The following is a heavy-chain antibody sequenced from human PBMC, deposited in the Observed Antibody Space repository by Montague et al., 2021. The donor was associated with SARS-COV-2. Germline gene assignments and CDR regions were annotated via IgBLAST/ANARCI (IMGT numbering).Heavy chain of an antibody. CDR2: IYNDGST. D-gene: IGHD1-26*01. CDR1: GFTVSSNY. CDR3: ARDRSGYLDY. V-gene: IGHV3-53*04. J-gene: IGHJ4*02. Sequence: LRLSCAASGFTVSSNYMSWVRQAPGKRLEWVSVIYNDGSTYYADSVKGRFTISRHNSKNTLYLQMNSLRAEDTAMYYCARDRSGYLDYWGQGTLVTVSS.